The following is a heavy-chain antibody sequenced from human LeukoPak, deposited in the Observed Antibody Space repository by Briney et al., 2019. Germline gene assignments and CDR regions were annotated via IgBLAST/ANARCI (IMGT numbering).Heavy chain of an antibody. J-gene: IGHJ4*02. Sequence: PSETLSLTCSVSGGSISSIVYYWGWIRQPPGKGLKGMGPINYSGSTYYNLSLKSRVTISVDTSRKQFSLKLSSVTAADTAVYYCARHSRSVDYGSGSYTWDYWGQGTLVTVSS. CDR3: ARHSRSVDYGSGSYTWDY. CDR1: GGSISSIVYY. D-gene: IGHD3-10*01. V-gene: IGHV4-39*01. CDR2: INYSGST.